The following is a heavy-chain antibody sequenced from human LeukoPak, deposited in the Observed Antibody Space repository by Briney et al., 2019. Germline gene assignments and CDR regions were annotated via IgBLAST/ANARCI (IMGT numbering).Heavy chain of an antibody. Sequence: ASVKVSCKASGYTFTSYTMHWVRQAPGQRLEWMGWINADNGNTKYSQKFQGRVTITRDTSASTAYMELSSQISEDTAVYYCTRKSSGRDYNWFDPWGQGTLVTVSS. CDR2: INADNGNT. J-gene: IGHJ5*02. D-gene: IGHD6-19*01. CDR1: GYTFTSYT. CDR3: TRKSSGRDYNWFDP. V-gene: IGHV1-3*01.